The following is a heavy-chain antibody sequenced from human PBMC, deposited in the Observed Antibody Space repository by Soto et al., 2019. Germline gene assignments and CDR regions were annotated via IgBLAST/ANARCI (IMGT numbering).Heavy chain of an antibody. D-gene: IGHD3-3*01. J-gene: IGHJ4*02. CDR2: INHSGST. V-gene: IGHV4-34*01. Sequence: SETLSLTCGVYSESFSNYYWSWIRQPPGKGLEWIGEINHSGSTNYNPSLKSRVTMLVDTSKNQFSLRLISVTAADTAVYYCTRRGFGVADTLDYWGQGTLVTVSS. CDR1: SESFSNYY. CDR3: TRRGFGVADTLDY.